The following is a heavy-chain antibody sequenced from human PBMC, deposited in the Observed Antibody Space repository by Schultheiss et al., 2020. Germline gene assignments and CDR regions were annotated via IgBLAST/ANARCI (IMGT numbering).Heavy chain of an antibody. CDR3: ARIRGVWFRELSCSYFDY. CDR1: GFSLSTSGVG. V-gene: IGHV2-5*01. D-gene: IGHD3-10*01. Sequence: SGPTLVKPTQTLTLTCTFSGFSLSTSGVGVGWIRQPPGKGLEWLALIYWNDDKRYSPSLKSRLTITKDTSKNQVVLTMTNMDPVDTATYYCARIRGVWFRELSCSYFDYWGQGTLVTVSS. J-gene: IGHJ4*02. CDR2: IYWNDDK.